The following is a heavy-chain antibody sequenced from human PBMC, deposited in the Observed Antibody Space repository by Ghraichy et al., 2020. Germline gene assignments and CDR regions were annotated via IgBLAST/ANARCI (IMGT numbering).Heavy chain of an antibody. V-gene: IGHV3-30*03. CDR1: GFTFSSND. Sequence: GESLNISCAASGFTFSSNDMHWVRQAPGKGLEWVAVIKYDGRDKYYAESVKGRFIISRDNSKNRLFLQMNGLRAEDTAVYYCARDSRDLGLGLFYTTDVWGQGTRVT. CDR2: IKYDGRDK. CDR3: ARDSRDLGLGLFYTTDV. D-gene: IGHD2/OR15-2a*01. J-gene: IGHJ6*02.